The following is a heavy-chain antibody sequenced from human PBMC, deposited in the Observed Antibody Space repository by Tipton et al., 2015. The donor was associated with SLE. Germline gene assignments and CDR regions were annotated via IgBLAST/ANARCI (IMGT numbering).Heavy chain of an antibody. Sequence: TLSLTCAVYGGSFSGYYWSWIRQPPGKGLEWIGEINHSGSTNYNPSLKSRVTISVDTSKNQFSLKLSSVTAADTAVYYCASRTYSSGYYNYWGQGTLVTVSS. D-gene: IGHD3-22*01. CDR2: INHSGST. CDR1: GGSFSGYY. CDR3: ASRTYSSGYYNY. J-gene: IGHJ4*02. V-gene: IGHV4-34*01.